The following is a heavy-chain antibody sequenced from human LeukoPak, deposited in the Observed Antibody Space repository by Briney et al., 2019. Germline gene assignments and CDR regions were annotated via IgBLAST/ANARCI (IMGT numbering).Heavy chain of an antibody. CDR3: ARDSSDFWSGYHRDYYYYYMDV. J-gene: IGHJ6*03. V-gene: IGHV4-39*07. Sequence: SETLSLTCTVSGGSISSSSYYWGWIRQPPGKGLEWIGSIYYSGSTYYNPSLKSRVTISVDTSKNQFSLKLSSVTAADTAVYYCARDSSDFWSGYHRDYYYYYMDVWGKGTTVTASS. CDR2: IYYSGST. D-gene: IGHD3-3*01. CDR1: GGSISSSSYY.